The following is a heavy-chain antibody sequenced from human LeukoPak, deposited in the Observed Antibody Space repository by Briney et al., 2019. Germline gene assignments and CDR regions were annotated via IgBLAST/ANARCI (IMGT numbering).Heavy chain of an antibody. CDR2: ISSSVSTI. CDR1: GFTFSDYY. D-gene: IGHD1-26*01. V-gene: IGHV3-11*01. J-gene: IGHJ6*03. CDR3: ARNSGNSPPTSRAV. Sequence: GGALRLSCAASGFTFSDYYMSWSRQAPGKGLEWVSYISSSVSTIYYADSVKGRFTISRDNAKNSLYLQMNSLRAEDTAVYYCARNSGNSPPTSRAVWGKGPGVTVS.